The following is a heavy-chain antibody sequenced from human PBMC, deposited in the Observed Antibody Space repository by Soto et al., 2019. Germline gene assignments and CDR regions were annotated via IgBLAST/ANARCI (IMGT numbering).Heavy chain of an antibody. Sequence: QVQLQQWGAGLLKPSETLSLTCAVYGGSFSGYFWNWIRQPPGKGLEWIGEINHSGSTNYNPSLNSRVTTSVDTSKNQFSLKLSSVTAANTAVYYGARGRGSGVFDCWGQGTLVTVSS. CDR1: GGSFSGYF. D-gene: IGHD1-26*01. CDR3: ARGRGSGVFDC. V-gene: IGHV4-34*01. J-gene: IGHJ4*02. CDR2: INHSGST.